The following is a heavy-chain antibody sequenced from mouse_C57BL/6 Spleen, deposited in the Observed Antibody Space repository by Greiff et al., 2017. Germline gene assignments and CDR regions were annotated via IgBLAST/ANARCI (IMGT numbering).Heavy chain of an antibody. CDR3: ARQGFTTVVEWAMDY. Sequence: EVKLMESGGGLVQPGGSLKLSCAASGFTFSDYYMYWVRQTPEKRLEWVAYISNGGGSTYYPDTVKGRFTISRDNAKNTLYLQMSRLKSEDTAMYYCARQGFTTVVEWAMDYWGQGTSVTVSS. CDR2: ISNGGGST. D-gene: IGHD1-1*01. CDR1: GFTFSDYY. J-gene: IGHJ4*01. V-gene: IGHV5-12*01.